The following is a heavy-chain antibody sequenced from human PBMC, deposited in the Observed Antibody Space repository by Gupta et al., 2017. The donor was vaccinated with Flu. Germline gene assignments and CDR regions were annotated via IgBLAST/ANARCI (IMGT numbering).Heavy chain of an antibody. CDR3: ARGRGRVKCYGMDV. CDR1: GFTFNDFW. J-gene: IGHJ6*02. Sequence: EVQVVESGGGLVQPGGSLRLSCAASGFTFNDFWMSWARQAPGKGLEWVANIKQDGSEKYYVDSVKGRFTISRDNAKKSLYLQMNSLRVEDTAVYYCARGRGRVKCYGMDVWGQGTTVTVSS. V-gene: IGHV3-7*04. CDR2: IKQDGSEK. D-gene: IGHD2-15*01.